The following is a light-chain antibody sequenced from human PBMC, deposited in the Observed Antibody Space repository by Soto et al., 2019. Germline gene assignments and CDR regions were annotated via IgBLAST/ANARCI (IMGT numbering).Light chain of an antibody. J-gene: IGKJ1*01. CDR1: QSLTNTF. CDR2: GVF. V-gene: IGKV3-20*01. CDR3: QQYAYSPRT. Sequence: NVLTQSPGTLSLSPGERATLSCRASQSLTNTFLTWYQQKPGQAPSLLIYGVFIRATGVPDRFSGSGSGTNFTLTISRLEPEDSAVYFCQQYAYSPRTFGQGTKVEI.